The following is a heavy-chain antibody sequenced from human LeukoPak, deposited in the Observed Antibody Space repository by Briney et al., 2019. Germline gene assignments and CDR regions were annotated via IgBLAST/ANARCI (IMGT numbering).Heavy chain of an antibody. CDR3: ARVCMVRGVFDY. CDR2: IYHSGST. J-gene: IGHJ4*02. D-gene: IGHD3-10*01. V-gene: IGHV4-4*02. Sequence: PSETLSLTCAVSGGSISSSNWWSWVRQPPGKGREWIGEIYHSGSTNYNPSLKSRVTISVDKSKNRFSLKLSSVTAADTAVYYCARVCMVRGVFDYWGQGTLVTVSS. CDR1: GGSISSSNW.